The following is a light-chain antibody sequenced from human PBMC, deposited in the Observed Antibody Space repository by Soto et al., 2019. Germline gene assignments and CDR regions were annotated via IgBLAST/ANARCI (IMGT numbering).Light chain of an antibody. CDR2: LEGSGSY. CDR3: ETWDSNTHWV. CDR1: SGHSSYI. V-gene: IGLV4-60*02. Sequence: PVLTQSSSASASLGSSVKLTCTLSSGHSSYIIAWHQQQPGKAPRYLMKLEGSGSYNKGSGVPDRFSGSSSGADRYLTISNLQFEDEADYYCETWDSNTHWVFGGGTKVTVL. J-gene: IGLJ3*02.